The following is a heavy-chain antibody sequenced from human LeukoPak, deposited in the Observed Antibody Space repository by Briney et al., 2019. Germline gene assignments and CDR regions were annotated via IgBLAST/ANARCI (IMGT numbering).Heavy chain of an antibody. CDR3: ARAYSSGWYID. CDR1: GGSISSYY. Sequence: SETLSLTCTVSGGSISSYYWSWIRQPPGKGLEWIGYIYYSGSTNYNPSLKSRVTISVDTSKSQFSLKLSSVTAADTAVYYCARAYSSGWYIDWGQGTLVTVSS. D-gene: IGHD6-19*01. V-gene: IGHV4-59*01. CDR2: IYYSGST. J-gene: IGHJ4*02.